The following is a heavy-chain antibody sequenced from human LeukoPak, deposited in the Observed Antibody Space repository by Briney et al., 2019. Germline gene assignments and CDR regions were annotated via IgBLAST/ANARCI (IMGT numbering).Heavy chain of an antibody. J-gene: IGHJ2*01. D-gene: IGHD3-9*01. CDR3: AKNVWFWYFDL. CDR1: GFTFSSYA. Sequence: PGGSLRLSCAASGFTFSSYAMSWVRQAPGKGLEWVSAFSGSGGSTYYADSVKGRFTISRDNSKNTLYQQMTSLRAEDTAVYYCAKNVWFWYFDLWGRGTLVTVSS. V-gene: IGHV3-23*01. CDR2: FSGSGGST.